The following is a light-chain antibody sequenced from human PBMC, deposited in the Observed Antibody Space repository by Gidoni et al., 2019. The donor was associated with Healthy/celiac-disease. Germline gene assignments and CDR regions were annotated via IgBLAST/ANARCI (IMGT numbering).Light chain of an antibody. CDR2: TFS. Sequence: DIVMTQTPLSLPVTPGEPASISCRSSQSLLDSDDGNTYLDWYLQKPGKSPQLLIYTFSYRASGVPDRFSGSGSGTDFTLKISRVEAEDVGVYYCMQRIEFPYTFGQGTKLEIK. V-gene: IGKV2-40*01. CDR3: MQRIEFPYT. J-gene: IGKJ2*01. CDR1: QSLLDSDDGNTY.